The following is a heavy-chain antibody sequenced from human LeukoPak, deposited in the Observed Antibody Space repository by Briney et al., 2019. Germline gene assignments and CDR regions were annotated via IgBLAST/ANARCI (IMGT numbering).Heavy chain of an antibody. J-gene: IGHJ5*02. D-gene: IGHD6-6*01. V-gene: IGHV1-8*03. Sequence: ASVKVSCKASGYTFTGHYMHWVRQAPGQGLEWMGWMNPNSGNTGYAQKFQGRVTITRNTSISTAYMELSSLRSEDTAVYYCARGIAARRFLSWGQGTLVTVSS. CDR3: ARGIAARRFLS. CDR1: GYTFTGHY. CDR2: MNPNSGNT.